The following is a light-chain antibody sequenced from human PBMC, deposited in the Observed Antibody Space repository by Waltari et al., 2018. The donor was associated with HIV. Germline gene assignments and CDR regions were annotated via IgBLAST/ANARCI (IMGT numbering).Light chain of an antibody. CDR3: AAWDDSLNGVV. Sequence: QSVLSQPPSESGPPGQRVTISCSRSSSNIGRNTVNWYQQLPGTAPKLLIYSNNQRPSGVPDRFSGSKSGTSASLAISGLQSEDEADYYCAAWDDSLNGVVFGGGTKLTVL. CDR2: SNN. J-gene: IGLJ2*01. CDR1: SSNIGRNT. V-gene: IGLV1-44*01.